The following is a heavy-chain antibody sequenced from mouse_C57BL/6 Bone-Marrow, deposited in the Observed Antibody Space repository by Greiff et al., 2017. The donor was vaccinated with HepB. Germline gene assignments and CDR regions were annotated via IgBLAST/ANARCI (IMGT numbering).Heavy chain of an antibody. CDR2: IHPNSGST. CDR1: GYTFTSYW. CDR3: ARRGILLRFDY. J-gene: IGHJ2*01. D-gene: IGHD1-1*01. Sequence: QVQLQQPGAELVKPGASVKLSCKASGYTFTSYWMHWVKQRPGQGLEWIGMIHPNSGSTNYNEKFKSKATLTVDKSSSTAYMQLSSLTSEDSAVYYCARRGILLRFDYWGQGTTLTVSS. V-gene: IGHV1-64*01.